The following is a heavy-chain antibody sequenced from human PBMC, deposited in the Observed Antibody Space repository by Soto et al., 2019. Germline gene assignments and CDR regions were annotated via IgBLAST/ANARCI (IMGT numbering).Heavy chain of an antibody. CDR2: IYYSGST. CDR1: GGSVSSGSYY. Sequence: SETLSLTCTVSGGSVSSGSYYWSWIRQPPGKGLEWIGYIYYSGSTNYNPSLKSRVTISVDTSKNQFSLKLSSVTAADTAVYYCARAAPAPQLRYFDWLLFLDYWGQGTLVTVSS. CDR3: ARAAPAPQLRYFDWLLFLDY. D-gene: IGHD3-9*01. J-gene: IGHJ4*02. V-gene: IGHV4-61*01.